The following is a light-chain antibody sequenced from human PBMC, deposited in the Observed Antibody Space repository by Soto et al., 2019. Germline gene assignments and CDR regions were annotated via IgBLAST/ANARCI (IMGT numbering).Light chain of an antibody. J-gene: IGKJ4*01. CDR2: DAS. Sequence: EIVLTQSPATLSLSPGERATLSCRASQIVSSYLAWYQQKPGQAPRLLIYDASNRATGIPARSSGSGSGTDFTLTISSLEPEDFAVYYCQQRSKWPPLTFGGGTKVEVK. CDR1: QIVSSY. V-gene: IGKV3-11*01. CDR3: QQRSKWPPLT.